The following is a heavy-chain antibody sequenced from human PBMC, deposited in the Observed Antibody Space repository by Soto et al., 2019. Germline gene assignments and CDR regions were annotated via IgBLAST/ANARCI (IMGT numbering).Heavy chain of an antibody. CDR2: INVDGTET. CDR3: ARDKEVLLTNYGMAD. V-gene: IGHV3-74*01. J-gene: IGHJ6*02. CDR1: RFTFGSYW. Sequence: SLRLSCTAPRFTFGSYWMHWVRQAPGKGLVWVSDINVDGTETWYADSVKGRFTISRDNDKKTLYLHMTGLRVDDTGVYYCARDKEVLLTNYGMADGGQGATDTVSS.